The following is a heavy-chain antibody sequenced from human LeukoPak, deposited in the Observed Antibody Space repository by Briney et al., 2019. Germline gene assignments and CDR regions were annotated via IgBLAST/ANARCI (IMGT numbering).Heavy chain of an antibody. CDR2: ISGSGGST. CDR1: GFAFSSFA. Sequence: GGSLRLSCAASGFAFSSFAMSWVRQAPGKGLEWVSSISGSGGSTYYADSVKGRFTISRGGSKNTLYVQMNSLRAEDTAVYYCAKGVGTNKGGYYFDYWGQGTPVTVSS. J-gene: IGHJ4*02. CDR3: AKGVGTNKGGYYFDY. V-gene: IGHV3-23*01. D-gene: IGHD1-26*01.